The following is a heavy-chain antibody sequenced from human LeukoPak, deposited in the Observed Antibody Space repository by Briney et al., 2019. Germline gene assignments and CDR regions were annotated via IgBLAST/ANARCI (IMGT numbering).Heavy chain of an antibody. CDR1: GFTFSSYG. J-gene: IGHJ5*02. CDR3: ARDTTGWFDP. Sequence: GGSLRLSCAASGFTFSSYGMHWVRQAPGKGLEWVAVISYDGSNKHYADPVKGRFTISRDNSKNTLSLQMNSLRAEDSAVYYCARDTTGWFDPWGQGTLVTVAS. D-gene: IGHD1-14*01. V-gene: IGHV3-33*01. CDR2: ISYDGSNK.